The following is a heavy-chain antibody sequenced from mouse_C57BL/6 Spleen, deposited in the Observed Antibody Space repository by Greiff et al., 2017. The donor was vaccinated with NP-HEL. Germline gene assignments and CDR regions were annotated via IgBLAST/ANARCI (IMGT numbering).Heavy chain of an antibody. CDR2: INPNNGGT. CDR1: GYTFTDYY. CDR3: ARDLLTAD. J-gene: IGHJ4*01. D-gene: IGHD4-1*01. Sequence: VQLQQSGPELVKPGASVKISCKASGYTFTDYYMNWVKQSHGKSLEWIGDINPNNGGTSYNQKFKGKATLTVDKSSSTAYMELRSLTSEDSAVYYCARDLLTADWGQGTSVTVSS. V-gene: IGHV1-26*01.